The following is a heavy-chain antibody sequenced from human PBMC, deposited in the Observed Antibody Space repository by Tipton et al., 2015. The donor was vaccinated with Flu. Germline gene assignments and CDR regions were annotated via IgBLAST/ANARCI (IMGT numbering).Heavy chain of an antibody. CDR1: GGSISSYY. CDR2: IYYSGST. CDR3: ARGAVAGTLDY. J-gene: IGHJ4*02. V-gene: IGHV4-59*01. Sequence: TLSLTCTVSGGSISSYYWSWIRQPPGKGLEWIGHIYYSGSTNYNPSLKSRVTISVDTSKNQFSLKLSSVTAADTAVYYCARGAVAGTLDYWGQGTLVTVSS. D-gene: IGHD6-19*01.